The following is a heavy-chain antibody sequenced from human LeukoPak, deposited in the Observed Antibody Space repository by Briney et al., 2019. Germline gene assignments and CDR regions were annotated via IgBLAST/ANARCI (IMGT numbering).Heavy chain of an antibody. D-gene: IGHD3-22*01. Sequence: GGSLRLSCAASGFTFSSYVMSWVRQAPGKGLEWVASIKQDGSETYYVDSVKGRFTLSRDNAKNSLYLQMNSLRADDTAVYYCARDRDSRWDFDLWGRGTLVTVS. V-gene: IGHV3-7*01. CDR2: IKQDGSET. CDR1: GFTFSSYV. J-gene: IGHJ2*01. CDR3: ARDRDSRWDFDL.